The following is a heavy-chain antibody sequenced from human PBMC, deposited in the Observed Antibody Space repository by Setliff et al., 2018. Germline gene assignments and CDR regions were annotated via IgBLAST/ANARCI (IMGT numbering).Heavy chain of an antibody. CDR2: ISSRSSTT. V-gene: IGHV3-48*01. Sequence: GGSLRLSCAASGFTFSTYTMNWVRQAPGKGLEWISYISSRSSTTHYADSVKGRFTISRDDAKNSLYLQMNSLRAEDTALYYCATSIAAAALHDAFDIWGQGTMVTVSS. D-gene: IGHD6-13*01. CDR3: ATSIAAAALHDAFDI. CDR1: GFTFSTYT. J-gene: IGHJ3*02.